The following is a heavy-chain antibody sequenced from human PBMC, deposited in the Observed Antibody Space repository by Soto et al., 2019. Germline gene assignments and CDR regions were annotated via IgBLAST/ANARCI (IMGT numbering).Heavy chain of an antibody. V-gene: IGHV3-7*01. J-gene: IGHJ6*03. CDR2: IKQDGSAK. D-gene: IGHD3-3*01. CDR1: EFIFSSYW. Sequence: EVQLVESGGGLVQPGGSLRLSCVASEFIFSSYWMCWVRQAPGKGLEWVGNIKQDGSAKYYGDSVTGRFTIFRDNARNSLDLQMNSLRAEDTAVYYCARVAPHYTMGTYYYYMDVWGKGTTVTVSS. CDR3: ARVAPHYTMGTYYYYMDV.